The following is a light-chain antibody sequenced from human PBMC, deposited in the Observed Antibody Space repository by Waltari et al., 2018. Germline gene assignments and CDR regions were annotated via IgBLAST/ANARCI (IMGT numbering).Light chain of an antibody. J-gene: IGKJ2*01. Sequence: EIVMTQSPATLSVSPGERATLSCRASQSIGSDLAWYQQKPGQAPSLLIHGASTRVTGVPARFSGSGSGTDFTLTISSLQSEDVGVYYCQQYNKWPPYTFGQGTKLEIK. CDR1: QSIGSD. CDR3: QQYNKWPPYT. CDR2: GAS. V-gene: IGKV3-15*01.